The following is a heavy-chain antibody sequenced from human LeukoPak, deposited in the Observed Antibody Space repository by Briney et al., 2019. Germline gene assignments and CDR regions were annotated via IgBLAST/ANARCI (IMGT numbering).Heavy chain of an antibody. CDR1: GGSISSSSYY. CDR3: ARTVYYDSSGYVLDY. D-gene: IGHD3-22*01. J-gene: IGHJ4*02. CDR2: IYYSGST. V-gene: IGHV4-39*01. Sequence: SETLSLTCTVSGGSISSSSYYWGWIRQPPGKGLEWNGNIYYSGSTYYNPSLKSRVTISVDTPKNQISLKLRSVTAADTAVYHCARTVYYDSSGYVLDYWGQGTLVTVSS.